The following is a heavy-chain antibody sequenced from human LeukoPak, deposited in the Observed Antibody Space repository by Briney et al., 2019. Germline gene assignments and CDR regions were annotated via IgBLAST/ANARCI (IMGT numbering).Heavy chain of an antibody. CDR1: GFMFSSYS. CDR3: ATHTVGLEY. Sequence: AGSLTLSCAASGFMFSSYSMNWVRQAPGKGLEWVSSISGSSTYIYYADAVKGRFTLSRDNAKDSLYLQMNSLRAEDTAVYYCATHTVGLEYWGQGALVTVSS. D-gene: IGHD4-11*01. CDR2: ISGSSTYI. J-gene: IGHJ4*02. V-gene: IGHV3-21*01.